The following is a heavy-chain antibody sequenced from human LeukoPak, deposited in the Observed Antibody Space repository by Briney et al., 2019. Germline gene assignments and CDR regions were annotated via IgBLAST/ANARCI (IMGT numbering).Heavy chain of an antibody. J-gene: IGHJ4*02. D-gene: IGHD1-26*01. CDR3: ARLATVFDY. V-gene: IGHV4-39*01. Sequence: SETLSLTCTVSGGSISSYYWGWIRQPPGKGLEWIGSVYYSGSTYYNPSLKSRVTISVDTSKNQFSLKLTSVTAADTAVYYCARLATVFDYWGQGTLVTVSS. CDR2: VYYSGST. CDR1: GGSISSYY.